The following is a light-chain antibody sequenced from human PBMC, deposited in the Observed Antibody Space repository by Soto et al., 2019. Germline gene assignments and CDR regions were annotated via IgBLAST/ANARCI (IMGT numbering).Light chain of an antibody. CDR2: LGS. J-gene: IGKJ4*01. Sequence: DIVLTQSPLSLPVTPGEPASISCRSSQSLLNSNGYNYLDWYLQKPGQSPQLLIYLGSNRAPGVSDRFTGSGSGTDFTLKISRVEAEDVGVYYCMQALQTPLTFGGGTKVDIK. CDR3: MQALQTPLT. CDR1: QSLLNSNGYNY. V-gene: IGKV2-28*01.